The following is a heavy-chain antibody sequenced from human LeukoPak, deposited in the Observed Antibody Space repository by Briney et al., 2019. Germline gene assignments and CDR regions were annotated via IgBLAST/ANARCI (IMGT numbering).Heavy chain of an antibody. Sequence: SETLSLTCTASGGSISNSYWSWIRQPPGKGLEWLGYIYYRGNTKYNPSLKSRVTISVDTSKNQFSLKLSSVTAADTAVYYCARGPYYDSRGNYRASDSWGQGTLVTVSS. CDR2: IYYRGNT. CDR3: ARGPYYDSRGNYRASDS. J-gene: IGHJ4*02. D-gene: IGHD3-22*01. V-gene: IGHV4-59*01. CDR1: GGSISNSY.